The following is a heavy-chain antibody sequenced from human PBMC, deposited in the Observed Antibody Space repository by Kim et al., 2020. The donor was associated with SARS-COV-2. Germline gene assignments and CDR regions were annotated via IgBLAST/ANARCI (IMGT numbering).Heavy chain of an antibody. D-gene: IGHD3-10*01. CDR3: AKDRLTMVRGVIIRIDAFDI. J-gene: IGHJ3*02. V-gene: IGHV3-23*01. Sequence: GGSLRLSCAASGFTFSSYAMSWVRQAPGKGLEWVSAISGSGGSTYYADSVKGRFTISRDNSKNTLYLQMNSLRAEDTAVYYCAKDRLTMVRGVIIRIDAFDIWGQGTMVTVSS. CDR2: ISGSGGST. CDR1: GFTFSSYA.